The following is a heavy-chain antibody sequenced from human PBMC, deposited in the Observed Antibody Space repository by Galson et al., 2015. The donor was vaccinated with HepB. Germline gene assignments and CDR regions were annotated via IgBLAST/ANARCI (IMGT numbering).Heavy chain of an antibody. CDR1: GFTFTDYS. V-gene: IGHV3-30*04. CDR3: ARDGRERQPLPGY. CDR2: ISSDGSNK. J-gene: IGHJ4*02. D-gene: IGHD2-2*01. Sequence: SLRLSCAASGFTFTDYSMHWVRQTPGKGLEWVAIISSDGSNKNYADSVKGRFTISRDNSKNTLYLQVSSLKTEDTAVYYCARDGRERQPLPGYWGQGTLVTVSS.